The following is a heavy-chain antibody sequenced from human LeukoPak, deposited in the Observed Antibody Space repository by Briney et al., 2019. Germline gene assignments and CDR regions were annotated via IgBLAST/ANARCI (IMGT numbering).Heavy chain of an antibody. Sequence: GGSLRLSCAASGFTVSSNYMSWVRQAPGKGLEWVSVIYSGGSTYYADSVKGRFTISRDNSKNTLYLQMNSLRAEDTAVYYCAREYSGSLFVFEYWGQGTLVTVSS. D-gene: IGHD1-26*01. CDR2: IYSGGST. V-gene: IGHV3-53*01. J-gene: IGHJ4*02. CDR1: GFTVSSNY. CDR3: AREYSGSLFVFEY.